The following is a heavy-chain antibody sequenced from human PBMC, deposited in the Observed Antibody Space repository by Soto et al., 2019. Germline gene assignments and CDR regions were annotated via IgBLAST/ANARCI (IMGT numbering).Heavy chain of an antibody. CDR1: GYTFTSYG. CDR2: ISAHNGNT. CDR3: ARDRGSYALDY. J-gene: IGHJ4*02. V-gene: IGHV1-18*01. D-gene: IGHD1-26*01. Sequence: QVQLVQSGAEVKKPGASVKVSCKASGYTFTSYGISWVRQAPGQGLEWMGWISAHNGNTNYAQKLQARVTMTTDTFTSTAYTELRSLRSDDTAVYYCARDRGSYALDYWGQGTLVTVSS.